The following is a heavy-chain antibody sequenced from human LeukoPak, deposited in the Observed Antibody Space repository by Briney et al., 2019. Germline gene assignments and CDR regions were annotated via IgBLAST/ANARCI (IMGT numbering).Heavy chain of an antibody. CDR2: IKQDGSEK. D-gene: IGHD3-3*01. CDR1: GFTFSSYW. Sequence: GGSLRLSCAASGFTFSSYWMSWVRQAPGKGPEWVANIKQDGSEKYYVDSVKGRFTISRDNAKNSLYMQMNSLRAEDTAVYYCARDTTYYDFWSGYYRGNFDYWGQGTLVTVSS. V-gene: IGHV3-7*01. CDR3: ARDTTYYDFWSGYYRGNFDY. J-gene: IGHJ4*02.